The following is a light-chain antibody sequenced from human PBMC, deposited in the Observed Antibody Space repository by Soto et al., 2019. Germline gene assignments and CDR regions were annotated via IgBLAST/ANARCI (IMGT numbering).Light chain of an antibody. J-gene: IGKJ1*01. V-gene: IGKV3-20*01. Sequence: VLPQSPGTLSLSPGERSTLSCMASQSVSSSYLAWYQQKPGQAPRLLIYGASSRATGIPDRFSGSGSGTDFTLTISRLEPEDFAVYYCQQYGSSPETFGQGTKVDIK. CDR3: QQYGSSPET. CDR1: QSVSSSY. CDR2: GAS.